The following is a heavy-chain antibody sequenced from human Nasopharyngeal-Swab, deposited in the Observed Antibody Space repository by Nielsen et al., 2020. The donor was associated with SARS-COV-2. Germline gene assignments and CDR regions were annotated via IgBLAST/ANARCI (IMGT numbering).Heavy chain of an antibody. J-gene: IGHJ3*02. V-gene: IGHV3-23*01. CDR2: ISGSGGST. D-gene: IGHD3-22*01. CDR1: GFTFSSYA. Sequence: GGSLRLSCAASGFTFSSYAMSWVRQAQGKGLEWVSAISGSGGSTYYADSVKGRFTISRDNSKNMLYLQMNSLRAEDTAVYYCAKDYYDSSGYHPDAFDIWGQGTMVTVSS. CDR3: AKDYYDSSGYHPDAFDI.